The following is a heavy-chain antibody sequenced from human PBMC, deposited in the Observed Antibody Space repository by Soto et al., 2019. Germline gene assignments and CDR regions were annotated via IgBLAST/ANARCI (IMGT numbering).Heavy chain of an antibody. Sequence: GESLKISCKGSGYSFTNYWIGWVRQMPGKGLEWMAIIYPGDSDTRYSPSFQGQVTISADRSSSTAYLQWSSLKASDTAMYYCVRQFKEELLYFHHWGQGTLVTVSS. V-gene: IGHV5-51*01. D-gene: IGHD1-7*01. CDR2: IYPGDSDT. CDR1: GYSFTNYW. J-gene: IGHJ1*01. CDR3: VRQFKEELLYFHH.